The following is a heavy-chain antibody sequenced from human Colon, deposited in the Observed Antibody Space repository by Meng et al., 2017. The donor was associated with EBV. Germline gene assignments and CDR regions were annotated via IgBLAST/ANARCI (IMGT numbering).Heavy chain of an antibody. CDR3: ARGIQIWHEIDY. Sequence: LQLQGAVPGMVKPSETLSLTCTVAGGSFSSSSYSWAWIRQPPGKGLEWIGGISYGGSTSYNPSLKSRVTISIDTSKNQFSLSLTSVTAADTAIYYCARGIQIWHEIDYWGQGTLVTVSS. CDR1: GGSFSSSSYS. V-gene: IGHV4-39*07. J-gene: IGHJ4*02. D-gene: IGHD5-18*01. CDR2: ISYGGST.